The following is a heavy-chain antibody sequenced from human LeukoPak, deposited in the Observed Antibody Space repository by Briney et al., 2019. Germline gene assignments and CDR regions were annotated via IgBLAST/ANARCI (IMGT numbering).Heavy chain of an antibody. Sequence: GRSLRLSCAASGFTFSSYGMHWVRQAPGKGLEWVAVIWYDGSNKYYADSVKGRFTISRDNSKNTLFLQMNSLRAEDTAVYYCARGGFGELLFYFDYWGRGTLVTVSS. CDR2: IWYDGSNK. D-gene: IGHD3-10*01. J-gene: IGHJ4*02. CDR1: GFTFSSYG. V-gene: IGHV3-33*01. CDR3: ARGGFGELLFYFDY.